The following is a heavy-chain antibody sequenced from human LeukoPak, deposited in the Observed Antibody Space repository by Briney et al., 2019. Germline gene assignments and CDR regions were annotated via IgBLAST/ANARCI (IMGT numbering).Heavy chain of an antibody. D-gene: IGHD6-6*01. V-gene: IGHV3-7*03. CDR1: GFTFSNYW. CDR2: IKQDGSEM. CDR3: AKSGAEYSSSFDY. Sequence: GGSLRLSCAASGFTFSNYWMSWVRQAPGKGLEWVANIKQDGSEMYYVDSVKGRFTISRDNAKNSLYLQMNSLRAEDTALYYCAKSGAEYSSSFDYWGQGTLVTVSS. J-gene: IGHJ4*02.